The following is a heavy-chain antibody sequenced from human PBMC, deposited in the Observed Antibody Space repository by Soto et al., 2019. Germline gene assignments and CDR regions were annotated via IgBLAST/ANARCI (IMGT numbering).Heavy chain of an antibody. CDR1: GGTFSSYA. CDR3: ARVDSSSCSYDNWFDP. D-gene: IGHD6-13*01. V-gene: IGHV1-69*13. J-gene: IGHJ5*02. CDR2: IIPIFGTA. Sequence: SVKVSCKASGGTFSSYAISWVRQAPGQGLEWMGGIIPIFGTANYAQKFQGRVTITADESTSTAYMELSSLRSEDTAVYYCARVDSSSCSYDNWFDPWGQGTLVTVAS.